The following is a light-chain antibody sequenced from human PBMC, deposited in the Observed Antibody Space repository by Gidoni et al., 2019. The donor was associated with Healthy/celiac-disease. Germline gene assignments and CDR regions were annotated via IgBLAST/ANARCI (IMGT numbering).Light chain of an antibody. CDR2: EVT. CDR1: SSDVGSYNL. J-gene: IGLJ2*01. Sequence: QSALPQPASVSGSPGPSTTISCTGTSSDVGSYNLVSWYQQDPGKAPKLMIYEVTKRPSGVSNRFSGSKSGNTASLTISGLQAEDEADYYCCSYAGRSTSEVFGGGTKLTVL. CDR3: CSYAGRSTSEV. V-gene: IGLV2-23*02.